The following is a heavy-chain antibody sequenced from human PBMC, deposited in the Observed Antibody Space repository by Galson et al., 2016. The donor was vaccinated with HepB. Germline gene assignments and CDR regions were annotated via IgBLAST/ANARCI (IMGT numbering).Heavy chain of an antibody. Sequence: SLRLSCAASGFTFSSYAMGWVRQAPGKGLEWVSGLSGDGDNTYYADYVKGRFTISRDNTKNTLYLQMNSLRVEDTAFYYCARENRGYTCGQGTLVTVSS. CDR3: ARENRGYT. J-gene: IGHJ5*02. CDR1: GFTFSSYA. D-gene: IGHD5-18*01. CDR2: LSGDGDNT. V-gene: IGHV3-23*01.